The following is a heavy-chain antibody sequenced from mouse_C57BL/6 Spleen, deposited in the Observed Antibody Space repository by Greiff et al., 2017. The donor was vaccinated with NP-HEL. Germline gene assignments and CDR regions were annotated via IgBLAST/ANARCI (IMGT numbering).Heavy chain of an antibody. V-gene: IGHV1-69*01. CDR3: ARSGGLPYAMDY. CDR2: IDPSDSYT. CDR1: GYTFTSYW. Sequence: QVQLQQPGAELVMPGASVKLSCKASGYTFTSYWMHWVKQRPGQGLEWIGEIDPSDSYTNYNQKFKGKSTLTVDKSSSTAYMQLSSLTSEDSAVYYCARSGGLPYAMDYWGQGTSVTVSS. D-gene: IGHD2-10*01. J-gene: IGHJ4*01.